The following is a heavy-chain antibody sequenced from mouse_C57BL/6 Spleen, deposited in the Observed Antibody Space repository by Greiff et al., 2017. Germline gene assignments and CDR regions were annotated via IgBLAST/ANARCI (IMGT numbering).Heavy chain of an antibody. CDR1: GYTFTSYT. CDR3: ARSHGYPPFDY. V-gene: IGHV1-4*01. Sequence: QVHVKQSGAELARPGASVKMSCKASGYTFTSYTMHWVKQRPGQGLEWIGYINPSSGYTKYNQKFKDKATLTADKSSSTAYMQLSSLTSEDSAVYYCARSHGYPPFDYWGQGTTLTVSS. D-gene: IGHD2-2*01. J-gene: IGHJ2*01. CDR2: INPSSGYT.